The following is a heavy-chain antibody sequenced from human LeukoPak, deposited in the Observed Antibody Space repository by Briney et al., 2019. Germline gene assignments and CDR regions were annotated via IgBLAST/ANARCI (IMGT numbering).Heavy chain of an antibody. D-gene: IGHD6-13*01. V-gene: IGHV3-21*01. CDR3: ATDSCIAAAGRRFRAFDI. CDR1: GFTFSSYS. CDR2: ISSSSSYI. Sequence: AGGSLRLSCAASGFTFSSYSVNWVRQAPGKGLEWVSSISSSSSYIYYADSVKGRFTISRDNAKNSLYLQMNSLRAEDTAVYYCATDSCIAAAGRRFRAFDIWGQGTMVTVSS. J-gene: IGHJ3*02.